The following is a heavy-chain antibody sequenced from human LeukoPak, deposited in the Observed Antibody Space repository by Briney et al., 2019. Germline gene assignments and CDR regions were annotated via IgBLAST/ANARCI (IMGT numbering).Heavy chain of an antibody. CDR3: ARVWVLWFGETMDV. D-gene: IGHD3-10*01. V-gene: IGHV3-21*04. CDR2: ISSSSSYI. J-gene: IGHJ6*03. Sequence: GGSLRLSCAVSGFTFSGYSMNWVRQAPGKGLEWVSFISSSSSYIYYADSVKGRFTISRDNAKNSLYLQMNSLRAEDTAVYYCARVWVLWFGETMDVWGKGTTVTISS. CDR1: GFTFSGYS.